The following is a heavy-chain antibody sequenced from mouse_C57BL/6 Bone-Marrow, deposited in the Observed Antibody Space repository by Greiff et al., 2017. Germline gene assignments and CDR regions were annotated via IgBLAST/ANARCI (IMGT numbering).Heavy chain of an antibody. CDR1: GYAFSSSW. Sequence: QVQLKQSGPELVKPGASVKISCKASGYAFSSSWMNWVKQRPGKGLEWIGRIYPGDGDTNYNGKFKGKATLTADKSSSTAYMQLSSLTSEDSAVYYCARDGGYYGSSSFAYWGQGTLVTVSA. CDR3: ARDGGYYGSSSFAY. D-gene: IGHD1-1*01. V-gene: IGHV1-82*01. CDR2: IYPGDGDT. J-gene: IGHJ3*01.